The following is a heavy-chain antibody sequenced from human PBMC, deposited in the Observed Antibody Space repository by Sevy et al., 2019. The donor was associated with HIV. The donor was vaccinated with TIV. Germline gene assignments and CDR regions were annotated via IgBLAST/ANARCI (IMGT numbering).Heavy chain of an antibody. CDR3: VHSRMRGNGMDV. J-gene: IGHJ6*02. CDR2: IYWDEDK. Sequence: SGPTLVKPTQTLTLTCTFSGFSLSTAGVGVGWIRQPPGKALECLALIYWDEDKRYRTSLRSRLTINKDTSKNQVVLTMTNMDTVDTATYYCVHSRMRGNGMDVWGQGTTVTVSS. V-gene: IGHV2-5*02. CDR1: GFSLSTAGVG.